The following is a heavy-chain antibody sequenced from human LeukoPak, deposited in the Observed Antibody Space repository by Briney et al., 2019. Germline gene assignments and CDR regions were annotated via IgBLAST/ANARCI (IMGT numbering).Heavy chain of an antibody. Sequence: ASVKVSCKASGYTFTRYDINWVRQATGQGLEWMGWMNPNSGNTGYAQKFQGRVTMTRNTSISTAYMELSSLRSEDTAVYYCARGDSLLRFLEWLIQIPYFDYWGQGTLVTVSS. V-gene: IGHV1-8*01. CDR1: GYTFTRYD. CDR3: ARGDSLLRFLEWLIQIPYFDY. J-gene: IGHJ4*02. CDR2: MNPNSGNT. D-gene: IGHD3-3*01.